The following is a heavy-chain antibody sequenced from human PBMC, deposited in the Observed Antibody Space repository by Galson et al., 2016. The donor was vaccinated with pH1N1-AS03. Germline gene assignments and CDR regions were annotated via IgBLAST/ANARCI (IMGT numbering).Heavy chain of an antibody. CDR3: ARSFLGETDD. J-gene: IGHJ4*02. D-gene: IGHD3-16*01. Sequence: SVKVSCKASGYTFTTYDINWVRQAAGQGLEWMGWMTPNNGNTGYAQRFQGRVTMTRNTSICTAYMELSGLQSEDTAVYYCARSFLGETDDWGQGTLVIVSS. CDR1: GYTFTTYD. CDR2: MTPNNGNT. V-gene: IGHV1-8*01.